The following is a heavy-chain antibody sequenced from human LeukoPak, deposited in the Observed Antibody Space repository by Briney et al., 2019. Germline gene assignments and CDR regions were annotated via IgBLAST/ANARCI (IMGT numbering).Heavy chain of an antibody. D-gene: IGHD1-14*01. Sequence: ASVKVSCKASGGTFSSYAISWVRQAPGQGLEWMGGIIPIFGTANYAQKFQGGVTITADESTSTAYMELSSLRSEDTAVYYCLTLPTDYYGMDVWGQGTTVTVSS. CDR2: IIPIFGTA. CDR1: GGTFSSYA. J-gene: IGHJ6*02. V-gene: IGHV1-69*01. CDR3: LTLPTDYYGMDV.